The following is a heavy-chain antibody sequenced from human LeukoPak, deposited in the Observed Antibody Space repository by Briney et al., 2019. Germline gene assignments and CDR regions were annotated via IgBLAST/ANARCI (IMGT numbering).Heavy chain of an antibody. CDR2: ISGGGNT. Sequence: GGSLRLSCAASGFTFSSYAMSWVRQAPGKGLEWVSSISGGGNTYQAGSVKGRFTISRDNSKSTVYLQMNSLRAEDTAVYYCARVGATIRAYYFDYWGQGTLVTVSS. CDR1: GFTFSSYA. CDR3: ARVGATIRAYYFDY. V-gene: IGHV3-23*01. J-gene: IGHJ4*02. D-gene: IGHD1-26*01.